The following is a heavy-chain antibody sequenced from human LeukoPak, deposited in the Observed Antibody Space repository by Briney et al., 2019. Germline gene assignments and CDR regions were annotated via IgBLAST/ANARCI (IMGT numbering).Heavy chain of an antibody. J-gene: IGHJ4*02. D-gene: IGHD6-13*01. Sequence: GGSLRLSCAASGFTFNNYAMSWVRQAPGKGLEWVSAISGSGGSTYYADSVKGRFTISRDNSKNTLYLQMNSLRAEDTAVYYCAKRLAYSSSWYYFDYWGQGTLVTVSS. CDR3: AKRLAYSSSWYYFDY. CDR2: ISGSGGST. V-gene: IGHV3-23*01. CDR1: GFTFNNYA.